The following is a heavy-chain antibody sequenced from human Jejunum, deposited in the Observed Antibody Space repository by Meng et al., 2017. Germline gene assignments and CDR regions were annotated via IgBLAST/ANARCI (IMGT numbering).Heavy chain of an antibody. CDR3: AREPYTGNFYFNY. Sequence: QVQLVESGGGVVQPGRSLRLSCAASGSTFSNYDMHWVRQAPGKGLEWVAEISYDGSNKYYADSVKGRFTISRDNSKNTLYLQMNSLRPEDTAVYYCAREPYTGNFYFNYWGQGTLVTVSS. J-gene: IGHJ4*02. CDR2: ISYDGSNK. V-gene: IGHV3-30-3*01. CDR1: GSTFSNYD. D-gene: IGHD1-26*01.